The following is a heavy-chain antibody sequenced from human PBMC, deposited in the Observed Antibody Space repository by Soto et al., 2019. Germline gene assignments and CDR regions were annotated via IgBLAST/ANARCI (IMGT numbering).Heavy chain of an antibody. J-gene: IGHJ5*02. CDR2: ISYDGSNK. Sequence: GGSLRLSCAASGFTCSSYAMHGVRQAPGKGLEWVAVISYDGSNKYYADSVKGRFTISRDNSKNTLYLQMNSLRAEDTAVYYCAKDQGRIAARPGGWFDPWGQGTLVTVSS. V-gene: IGHV3-30-3*01. CDR3: AKDQGRIAARPGGWFDP. D-gene: IGHD6-6*01. CDR1: GFTCSSYA.